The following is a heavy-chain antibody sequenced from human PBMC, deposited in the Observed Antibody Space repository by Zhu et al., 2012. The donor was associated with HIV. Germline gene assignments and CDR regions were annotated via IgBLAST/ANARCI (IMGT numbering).Heavy chain of an antibody. Sequence: QVQLQESGPGLVEPSETLSLTCTVSGGSISTYYYAWIRQPPARGLEWIGYIYYTGSTTYNPSLKSRVTMSLETSKNQFSLRLSSVTAADTAVYYCARLHTWGYEEFDPWGREPWSPSPQ. V-gene: IGHV4-59*01. CDR2: IYYTGST. CDR3: ARLHTWGYEEFDP. D-gene: IGHD3-16*01. CDR1: GGSISTYY. J-gene: IGHJ5*02.